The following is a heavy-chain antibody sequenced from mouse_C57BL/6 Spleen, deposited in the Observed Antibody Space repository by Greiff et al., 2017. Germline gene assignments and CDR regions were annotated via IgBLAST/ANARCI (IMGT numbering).Heavy chain of an antibody. V-gene: IGHV2-5*01. CDR3: AKGDGNDFDY. Sequence: VQVVESGPGLVQPSPSLSITCTVSGFSLTSYGVHWVRQSPGKGLEWLGVIWRGGSTDYNAAFMSRLSITKENSKSQVFFKMNSLQADDTAIYCCAKGDGNDFDYWGQGTTLTVSS. CDR2: IWRGGST. CDR1: GFSLTSYG. D-gene: IGHD2-1*01. J-gene: IGHJ2*01.